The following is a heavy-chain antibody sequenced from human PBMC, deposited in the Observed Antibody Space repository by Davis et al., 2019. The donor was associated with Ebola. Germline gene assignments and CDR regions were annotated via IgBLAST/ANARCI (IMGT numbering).Heavy chain of an antibody. CDR2: IYYSGST. CDR1: VGSISTGNW. CDR3: ARSWEWALRGVFDY. D-gene: IGHD1-26*01. J-gene: IGHJ4*02. V-gene: IGHV4-61*01. Sequence: SETLSLTCTVSVGSISTGNWWNWVRQPPGKGLEWIGYIYYSGSTNYNPSLKSRVTISVDTSKNQFSLKLTSVTAADTAVYYCARSWEWALRGVFDYWGQGTLVTVSS.